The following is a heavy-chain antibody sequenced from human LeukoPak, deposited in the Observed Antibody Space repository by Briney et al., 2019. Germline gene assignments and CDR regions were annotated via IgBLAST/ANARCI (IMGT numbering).Heavy chain of an antibody. V-gene: IGHV3-74*01. J-gene: IGHJ5*02. CDR2: INSDGSIT. D-gene: IGHD3-22*01. CDR1: GFTFSSYW. CDR3: ARDLGQYYDTSDNWFDP. Sequence: PGGSLRLSCTTSGFTFSSYWVHWVRQAPGKGLVWVSRINSDGSITNYADSVKGRFTISRDNAKNTLYLQMNSLRAEDTAVYYCARDLGQYYDTSDNWFDPWGQGTLVTVSS.